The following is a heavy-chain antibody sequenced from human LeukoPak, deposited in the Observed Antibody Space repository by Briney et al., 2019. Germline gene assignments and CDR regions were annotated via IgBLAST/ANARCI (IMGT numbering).Heavy chain of an antibody. V-gene: IGHV3-23*01. J-gene: IGHJ4*02. D-gene: IGHD3-10*01. CDR2: ITSSGRTP. Sequence: PGGSLRLSCAASGFTFNTHAMSWVRQAPGKGLEWVASITSSGRTPYYTDSVKGRFTISRDNSKNTLYLQMNSLRGEDTAVYYCAKDRPNFYETSGSYYKIKGDFWGQGSLVTVSS. CDR1: GFTFNTHA. CDR3: AKDRPNFYETSGSYYKIKGDF.